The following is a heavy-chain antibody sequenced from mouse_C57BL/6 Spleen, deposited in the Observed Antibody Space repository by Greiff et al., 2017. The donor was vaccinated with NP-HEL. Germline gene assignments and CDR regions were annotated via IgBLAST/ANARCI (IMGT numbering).Heavy chain of an antibody. CDR2: IDPENGDT. Sequence: VQLQQSGAELVRPGASVKLSCTASGFNIKDDYMHWVKQRPEQGLEWIGWIDPENGDTEYASKFQGKATITADTSSNTAYLQLSSLTSEDTAVYYCTTRITTVVATPYWGQGTLVTVSA. CDR3: TTRITTVVATPY. V-gene: IGHV14-4*01. J-gene: IGHJ3*01. D-gene: IGHD1-1*01. CDR1: GFNIKDDY.